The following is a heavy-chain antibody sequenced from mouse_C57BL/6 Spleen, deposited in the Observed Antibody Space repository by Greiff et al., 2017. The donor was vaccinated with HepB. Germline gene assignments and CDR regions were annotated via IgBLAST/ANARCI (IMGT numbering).Heavy chain of an antibody. V-gene: IGHV7-1*01. Sequence: DVHLVESGGGLVQSGRSLRLSCATSGFTFSDFYMEWVRQAPGKGLEWIAASRNKANDYTTEYSASGKGRFIVSRDTSHSILYLQRNALRAEDTAIYYCARDADDGSAWFAYWGQGTLVTVSA. CDR3: ARDADDGSAWFAY. D-gene: IGHD2-3*01. CDR2: SRNKANDYTT. CDR1: GFTFSDFY. J-gene: IGHJ3*01.